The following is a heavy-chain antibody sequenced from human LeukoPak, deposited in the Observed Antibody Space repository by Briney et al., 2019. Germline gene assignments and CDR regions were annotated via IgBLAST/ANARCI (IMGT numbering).Heavy chain of an antibody. CDR1: GFTFSSYS. D-gene: IGHD1-26*01. CDR2: ISTSSSTI. CDR3: ARESPRIVVPTTFDY. Sequence: GGSLRLSCAASGFTFSSYSMNWVRQAPGKGLEWVSYISTSSSTIYYADSVKGRFTISRDNAKNSLYLQMNSLRAEDTAVYYCARESPRIVVPTTFDYRGQGTLVTVSS. J-gene: IGHJ4*02. V-gene: IGHV3-48*01.